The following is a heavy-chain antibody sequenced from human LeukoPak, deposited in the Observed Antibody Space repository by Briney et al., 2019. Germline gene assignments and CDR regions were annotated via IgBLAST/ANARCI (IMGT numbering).Heavy chain of an antibody. Sequence: GSLMLSCAASGFTFSSYAMSWVLQAPGKGLEGVSAISGSGGSTYYADSVKGRFTISRDNSKNTLYLQMTSLRAADTAVYYCAGSGRITMVRGAIPSRIDYWGQAALVTVS. CDR1: GFTFSSYA. J-gene: IGHJ4*02. V-gene: IGHV3-23*01. CDR3: AGSGRITMVRGAIPSRIDY. D-gene: IGHD3-10*01. CDR2: ISGSGGST.